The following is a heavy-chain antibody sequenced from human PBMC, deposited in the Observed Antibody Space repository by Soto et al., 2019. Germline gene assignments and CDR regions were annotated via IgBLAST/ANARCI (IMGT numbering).Heavy chain of an antibody. V-gene: IGHV3-23*01. J-gene: IGHJ6*02. D-gene: IGHD3-3*01. Sequence: EVQLLESGGGLVQPGGSLRLSCAASGFTFSSYAMSWVRQAPGKGLEWVSAISGSGGSTYYADSVKGRFTISRDNSKNTLYLQMNSLRAEDTAVYYCANNRNDFWSGYSVYYYYYYGMDVWGQGTTVTVSS. CDR3: ANNRNDFWSGYSVYYYYYYGMDV. CDR1: GFTFSSYA. CDR2: ISGSGGST.